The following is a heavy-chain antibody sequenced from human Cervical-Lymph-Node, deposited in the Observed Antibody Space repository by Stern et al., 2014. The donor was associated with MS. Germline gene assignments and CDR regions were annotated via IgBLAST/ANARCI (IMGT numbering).Heavy chain of an antibody. J-gene: IGHJ4*02. D-gene: IGHD1-7*01. Sequence: QLVQSGGGVVQPGRSLGLSCAASGFTFSNYAMHWVRQAPGKGLEWVAVISYDGSNKYYTDSVKGRFTISRDNSNNTLYLQMDSLRTEDTAVYYCARDLRGTMGYWGQGTLVTVSS. V-gene: IGHV3-30-3*01. CDR3: ARDLRGTMGY. CDR1: GFTFSNYA. CDR2: ISYDGSNK.